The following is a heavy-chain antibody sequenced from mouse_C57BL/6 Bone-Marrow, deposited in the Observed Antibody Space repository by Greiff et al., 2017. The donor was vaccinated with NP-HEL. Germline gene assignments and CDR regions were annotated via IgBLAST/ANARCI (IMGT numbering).Heavy chain of an antibody. J-gene: IGHJ4*01. CDR1: GFTFNTYA. CDR3: VRDYYGSSYRNYAMDY. D-gene: IGHD1-1*01. CDR2: IRSKSSNYAT. Sequence: EVKLVDSGGGLVQPKGSLKLSCAASGFTFNTYAMHWVRQAPGKGLEWVARIRSKSSNYATYYADSVKDRFTISRDDSQSMLYLQMNNLKTEDTAMYYCVRDYYGSSYRNYAMDYWGQGTSVTVSS. V-gene: IGHV10-3*01.